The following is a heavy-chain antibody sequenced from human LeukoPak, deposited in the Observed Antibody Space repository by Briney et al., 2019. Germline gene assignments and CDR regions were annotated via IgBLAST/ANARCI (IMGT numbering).Heavy chain of an antibody. CDR3: AREGLAAAGTFLRWFDP. CDR2: IYTSGST. CDR1: GGSISSGSYY. D-gene: IGHD6-13*01. Sequence: SQTLSLTRTVSGGSISSGSYYWSWIRQPAGKGLEWIGRIYTSGSTNYNPSLKSRVTISVDTSKNQFSLKLSSVTAADTAVYYCAREGLAAAGTFLRWFDPWGQGTLVTVSS. J-gene: IGHJ5*02. V-gene: IGHV4-61*02.